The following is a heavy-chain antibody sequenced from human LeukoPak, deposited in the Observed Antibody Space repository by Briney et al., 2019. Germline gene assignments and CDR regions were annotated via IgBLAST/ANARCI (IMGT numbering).Heavy chain of an antibody. V-gene: IGHV3-53*01. Sequence: GGSLRLSCAASGFTVSSNYMSWVRQAPGKGLQWVSVIFSGGTTYYADSVKGRFTISRDNSKNTLYLQMDSLRAEDTAVYYCAKDIVVVPAEGWFDYWGQGTLVTVSS. J-gene: IGHJ4*02. CDR3: AKDIVVVPAEGWFDY. D-gene: IGHD2-2*01. CDR1: GFTVSSNY. CDR2: IFSGGTT.